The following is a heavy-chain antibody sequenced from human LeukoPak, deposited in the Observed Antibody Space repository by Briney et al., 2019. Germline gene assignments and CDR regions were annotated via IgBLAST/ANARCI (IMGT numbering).Heavy chain of an antibody. J-gene: IGHJ4*02. CDR1: GFTFSSYA. V-gene: IGHV3-7*01. CDR2: IKQDGSEK. Sequence: GGSLRLSCAASGFTFSSYAMSWVRQAPGKGLEWVANIKQDGSEKYYVDSVKGRFTISRDNAKNSLYLQMNSLRAEDTAVYYCARDGALGTFDYWGQGTLVTVSS. D-gene: IGHD7-27*01. CDR3: ARDGALGTFDY.